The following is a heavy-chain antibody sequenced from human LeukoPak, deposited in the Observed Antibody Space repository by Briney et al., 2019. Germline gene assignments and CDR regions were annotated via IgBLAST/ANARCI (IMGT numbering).Heavy chain of an antibody. Sequence: PGGSLRLSCAASGFTFSSCSMSWVRQGPGKGPEWVSSISVSGDNTYYADSLKGRFTISRDNSKNTLYLQMNSLRAEDTAVYYCAKDVNYDRYYYYYMEVWGKGTTVTVSS. V-gene: IGHV3-23*01. D-gene: IGHD3-22*01. J-gene: IGHJ6*03. CDR2: ISVSGDNT. CDR3: AKDVNYDRYYYYYMEV. CDR1: GFTFSSCS.